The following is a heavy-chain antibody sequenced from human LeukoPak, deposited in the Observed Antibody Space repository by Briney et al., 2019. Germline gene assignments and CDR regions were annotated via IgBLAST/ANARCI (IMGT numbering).Heavy chain of an antibody. D-gene: IGHD2-2*01. J-gene: IGHJ5*01. CDR1: GFTFSSYA. CDR3: ARGPADIVVVPAANYFHWFGS. CDR2: ISYDGNNK. Sequence: GRSLRLSCAASGFTFSSYAMHWVRQAPGKGLEWVAVISYDGNNKCYADSVKGRFTISRDNSKNPLYLQMDILVAEDTAVDCCARGPADIVVVPAANYFHWFGSWGQGALVTVSS. V-gene: IGHV3-30*04.